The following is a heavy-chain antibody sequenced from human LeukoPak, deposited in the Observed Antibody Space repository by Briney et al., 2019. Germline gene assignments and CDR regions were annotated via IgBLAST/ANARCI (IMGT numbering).Heavy chain of an antibody. CDR1: GFTFSSYG. Sequence: PGGSLRLSCVASGFTFSSYGMHWVRQAPGKGLEWVAVIWYDGSNKYYADSVKGRFTISRDNSKNTLYLQMSSLRAEDTAVYYCAKGAAAGIAWGQGTLVTVSS. J-gene: IGHJ5*02. D-gene: IGHD6-13*01. V-gene: IGHV3-33*06. CDR3: AKGAAAGIA. CDR2: IWYDGSNK.